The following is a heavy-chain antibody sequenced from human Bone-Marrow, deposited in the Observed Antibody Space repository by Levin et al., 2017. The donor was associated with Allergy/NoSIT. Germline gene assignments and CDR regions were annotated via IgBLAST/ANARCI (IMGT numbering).Heavy chain of an antibody. J-gene: IGHJ2*01. Sequence: SLKISCAASGFSFADYAMHWVRQAPGKGLEWVSGISSSSGSIGYADSVKGRFTISRDNARKSLYLQMDSLRAEDTAGYSCAGEPLISWLYWYFDLWGRGTLVTVSS. CDR3: AGEPLISWLYWYFDL. CDR1: GFSFADYA. D-gene: IGHD6-13*01. V-gene: IGHV3-9*01. CDR2: ISSSSGSI.